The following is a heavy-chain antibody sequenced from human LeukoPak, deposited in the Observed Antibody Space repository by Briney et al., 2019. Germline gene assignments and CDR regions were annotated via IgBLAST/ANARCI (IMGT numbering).Heavy chain of an antibody. J-gene: IGHJ4*02. CDR3: ARAVVTMVRGVSRPFDY. V-gene: IGHV4-34*01. CDR2: INHSGST. CDR1: GGSFSGYY. Sequence: SETLSLTCAVYGGSFSGYYWSWIRQPPGKGLEWIGEINHSGSTNYNPSLKSRVTISVDMSKNQFSLKLSSVTAADTAVYYCARAVVTMVRGVSRPFDYWGQGTLVTVSS. D-gene: IGHD3-10*01.